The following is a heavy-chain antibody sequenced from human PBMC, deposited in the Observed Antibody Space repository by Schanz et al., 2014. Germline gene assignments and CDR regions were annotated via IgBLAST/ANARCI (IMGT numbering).Heavy chain of an antibody. V-gene: IGHV1-18*01. D-gene: IGHD3-3*01. CDR3: ARSAGRDFWSGYYTRFDY. CDR2: ISAYNGNT. CDR1: GYIFINSG. J-gene: IGHJ4*02. Sequence: QIQLVQSGPEVKKPGATVKVSCKASGYIFINSGISWVRQAPGQGLEWMGWISAYNGNTKYPQKLQGRVTMTTDTSTSTAYMELRSLRSDDTAVYYCARSAGRDFWSGYYTRFDYWGRGTLVTVSS.